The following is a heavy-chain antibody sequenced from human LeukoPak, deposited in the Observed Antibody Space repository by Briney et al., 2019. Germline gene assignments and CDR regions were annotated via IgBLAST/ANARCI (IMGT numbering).Heavy chain of an antibody. Sequence: GASVKVSCKASGYTFTSYDINWVRQATGQGLEWMGWMNPNSGNTGYAQKFQGRVTMTRNTSISTAYMELSSLRSEDTAVYYCASAGYCLSTSCYRGHYYYYYYMDVWGKGTTVTVSS. CDR1: GYTFTSYD. J-gene: IGHJ6*03. D-gene: IGHD2-2*03. V-gene: IGHV1-8*01. CDR2: MNPNSGNT. CDR3: ASAGYCLSTSCYRGHYYYYYYMDV.